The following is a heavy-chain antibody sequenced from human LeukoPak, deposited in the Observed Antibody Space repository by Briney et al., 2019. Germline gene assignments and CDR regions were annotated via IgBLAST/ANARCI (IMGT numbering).Heavy chain of an antibody. J-gene: IGHJ5*02. Sequence: GGSLRLSCAASGFTFSNYWMHWVRQSPGKGLMWVSRSNSDGTTTRYADSVKGRFTISRDNAKNTLYLQINSLRAEDTAVYYCVRAPATVKFDPWGQGTLVTVSS. CDR3: VRAPATVKFDP. V-gene: IGHV3-74*01. CDR2: SNSDGTTT. D-gene: IGHD3-16*02. CDR1: GFTFSNYW.